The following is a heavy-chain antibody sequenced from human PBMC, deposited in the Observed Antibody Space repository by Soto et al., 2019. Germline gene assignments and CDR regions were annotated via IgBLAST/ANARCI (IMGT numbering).Heavy chain of an antibody. CDR1: GGSISNFY. D-gene: IGHD3-9*01. Sequence: NPSETLSLTCTVSGGSISNFYWSWIRQPPGKGLEWIGYVYYTGSTSYNPSLKRRVTFSADSSRGQFSLRLNSVTAADTAVYYCARTVLGPDLLADSFVDYYYYMDVWGQGTKVTVSS. J-gene: IGHJ6*03. CDR2: VYYTGST. V-gene: IGHV4-59*08. CDR3: ARTVLGPDLLADSFVDYYYYMDV.